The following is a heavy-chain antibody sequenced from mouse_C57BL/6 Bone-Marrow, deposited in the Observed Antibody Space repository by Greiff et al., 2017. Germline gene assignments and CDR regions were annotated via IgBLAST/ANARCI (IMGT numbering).Heavy chain of an antibody. CDR2: IYPGDGDT. D-gene: IGHD2-10*01. Sequence: QVQLKESGAELVKPGASVKISCKASGYAFSSYWMNWVKQRPGKGLEWIGQIYPGDGDTNYNGKFKGKATLTADQSSSTAYMQLSSLTSEDSAVYFCASSFYGNYAMDYWGQGTSVTVSS. CDR1: GYAFSSYW. J-gene: IGHJ4*01. V-gene: IGHV1-80*01. CDR3: ASSFYGNYAMDY.